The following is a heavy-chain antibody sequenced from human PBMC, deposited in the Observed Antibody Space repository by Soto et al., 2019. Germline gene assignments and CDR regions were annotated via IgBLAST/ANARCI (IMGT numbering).Heavy chain of an antibody. V-gene: IGHV3-30*18. CDR1: GFTFSSYG. D-gene: IGHD2-15*01. CDR2: ISYDGSNK. CDR3: AKDKGCSGGSCWEPNWFDP. Sequence: GGSLRLSCAASGFTFSSYGMHWVRQAPGKGLEWVAVISYDGSNKYYADSVKGRFTISRDNSKNTLYLQMNSLRAEDTAVYYCAKDKGCSGGSCWEPNWFDPWGQGTLVTVSS. J-gene: IGHJ5*02.